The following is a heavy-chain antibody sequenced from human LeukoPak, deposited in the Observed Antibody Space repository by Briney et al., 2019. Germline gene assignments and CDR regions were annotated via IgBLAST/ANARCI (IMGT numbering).Heavy chain of an antibody. D-gene: IGHD2-2*01. V-gene: IGHV4-34*01. Sequence: SETLSLTCAVYGGSFSGYYWSWLRQPPGKGLEWIGEINHSGSTNYNPSLKSRVTISVDTSKNQFSLKLSSVTAADTAVYYCASSPRSSTRQLLRYYYYYMDVWGKGTTVTVSS. J-gene: IGHJ6*03. CDR3: ASSPRSSTRQLLRYYYYYMDV. CDR1: GGSFSGYY. CDR2: INHSGST.